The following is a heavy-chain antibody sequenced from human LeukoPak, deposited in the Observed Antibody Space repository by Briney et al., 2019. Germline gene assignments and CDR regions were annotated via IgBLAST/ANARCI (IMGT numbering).Heavy chain of an antibody. CDR1: GTSITSYY. CDR2: GHYSGNT. D-gene: IGHD2-8*01. V-gene: IGHV4-59*08. Sequence: SETLCLTCTVSGTSITSYYWNWIRQAPGQGPEWIGYGHYSGNTKYNPPLKSRVTISVDTSKNQFSLRLSSVTAADTAVYFCAKWASDNRAFDLWGKGTGVTVSS. J-gene: IGHJ4*02. CDR3: AKWASDNRAFDL.